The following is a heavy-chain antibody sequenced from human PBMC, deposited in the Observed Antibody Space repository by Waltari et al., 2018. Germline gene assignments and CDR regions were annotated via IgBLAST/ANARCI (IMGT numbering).Heavy chain of an antibody. J-gene: IGHJ4*02. V-gene: IGHV1-2*02. Sequence: QVQLVQSGAEVKKPGASVTVSCKASGNSFPGHSLHWVRQAPGQGLEWMGWINPNSGGTMYGEKFQGRVTMTRDTSITTLYMELSSLRSDDTAVYYCARVWFHSGLDYWGQGTLVTVSS. CDR1: GNSFPGHS. D-gene: IGHD6-19*01. CDR2: INPNSGGT. CDR3: ARVWFHSGLDY.